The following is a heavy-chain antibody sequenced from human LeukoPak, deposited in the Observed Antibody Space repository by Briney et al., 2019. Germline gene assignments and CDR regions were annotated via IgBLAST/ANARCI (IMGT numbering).Heavy chain of an antibody. J-gene: IGHJ4*02. V-gene: IGHV3-23*01. CDR3: AKMGGYSSGWLDY. D-gene: IGHD6-19*01. CDR1: GFTFSSYA. Sequence: GGSLRLSCAASGFTFSSYAMGWVRQAPGKGLEWVSTISGSGGSTYYADSVEGRFTISRDNSKNTLDLQMNSLRVEDTAVFYCAKMGGYSSGWLDYWGQGSLVTVSS. CDR2: ISGSGGST.